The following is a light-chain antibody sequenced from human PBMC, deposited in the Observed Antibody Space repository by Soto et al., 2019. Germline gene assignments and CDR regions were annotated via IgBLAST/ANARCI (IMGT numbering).Light chain of an antibody. J-gene: IGLJ1*01. V-gene: IGLV1-44*01. Sequence: QSVLTQPPSASGAPGQRVTFSCSGSRSNIGSNTVNWYQQLPGTAPKLLIYSHNQRPSGVPDRFSVSKSGTSASLAISGLQSEDEADYYCATWDDNLDGYVFGTGTKLTVL. CDR3: ATWDDNLDGYV. CDR1: RSNIGSNT. CDR2: SHN.